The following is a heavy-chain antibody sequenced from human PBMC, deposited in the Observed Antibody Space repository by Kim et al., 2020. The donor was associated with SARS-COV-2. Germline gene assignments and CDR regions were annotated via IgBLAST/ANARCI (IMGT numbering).Heavy chain of an antibody. CDR2: VSYDGNNK. D-gene: IGHD2-2*01. Sequence: GGSLRLSCAASGFTFSSYGMQWVRQAPGKGLEWVAVVSYDGNNKFYADSVKGRFTISRDNSKNTLSLQMNSLRGEDTAVYYCAKESSWEMKAAFDYWGQGTLVTVS. V-gene: IGHV3-30*18. CDR1: GFTFSSYG. J-gene: IGHJ4*02. CDR3: AKESSWEMKAAFDY.